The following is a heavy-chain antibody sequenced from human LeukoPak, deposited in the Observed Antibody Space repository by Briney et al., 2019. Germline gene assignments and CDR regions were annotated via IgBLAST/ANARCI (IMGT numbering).Heavy chain of an antibody. CDR3: AIGVKYSGSGDMDV. CDR1: GFTFNSYS. Sequence: GGSLRLSCAASGFTFNSYSMNWVRQAPGKGLEWVSSISSSGSYTYYADSVKGRFTISRDNAKNSLYLQMNSLRAEDTALYYCAIGVKYSGSGDMDVWGEGTTVTLSS. CDR2: ISSSGSYT. J-gene: IGHJ6*02. D-gene: IGHD3-10*01. V-gene: IGHV3-21*01.